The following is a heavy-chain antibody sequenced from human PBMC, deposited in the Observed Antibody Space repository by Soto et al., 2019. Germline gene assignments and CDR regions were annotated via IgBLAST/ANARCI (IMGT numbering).Heavy chain of an antibody. V-gene: IGHV3-30*18. D-gene: IGHD6-13*01. CDR2: ISYGGSDK. J-gene: IGHJ4*02. Sequence: LRLSCAASGFTFIRYGMHWVRQAPGKGLEWVAVISYGGSDKYHADSVKGRFTISRDNSKNTLYLQMNSLRAEDTAVYYCAKDGDVAAAGYYFDYWGQGTLVTVPS. CDR1: GFTFIRYG. CDR3: AKDGDVAAAGYYFDY.